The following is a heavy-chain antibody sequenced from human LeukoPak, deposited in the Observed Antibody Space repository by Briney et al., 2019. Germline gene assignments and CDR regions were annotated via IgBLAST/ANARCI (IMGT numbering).Heavy chain of an antibody. Sequence: NTSETLSLTCTVSGGSISSGGDYWSWIRQPPGKGLEWIGYIYYSGSTNYNPSLKSRVTISVDRSKNQFSLKLTSVTAADTAVYYCARDRGVGPGPYYFDSWGQGALVTVSS. J-gene: IGHJ4*02. D-gene: IGHD2-8*01. CDR1: GGSISSGGDY. V-gene: IGHV4-30-2*01. CDR3: ARDRGVGPGPYYFDS. CDR2: IYYSGST.